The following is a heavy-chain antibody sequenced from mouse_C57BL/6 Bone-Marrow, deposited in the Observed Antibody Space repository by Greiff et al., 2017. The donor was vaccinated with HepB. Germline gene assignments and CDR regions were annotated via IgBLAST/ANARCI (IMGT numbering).Heavy chain of an antibody. V-gene: IGHV14-3*01. CDR2: IDPANGNT. J-gene: IGHJ2*01. CDR3: AGGLLRSLDFDY. D-gene: IGHD1-1*01. CDR1: GFNIKNTY. Sequence: VHVKQSVAELVRPGASVKLSCTASGFNIKNTYMHWVKQRPEQGLEWIGRIDPANGNTKYAPKFQGKATITADTSSNTAYLQRSSLTSEDTAIDYWAGGLLRSLDFDYWGQGTTLTVSS.